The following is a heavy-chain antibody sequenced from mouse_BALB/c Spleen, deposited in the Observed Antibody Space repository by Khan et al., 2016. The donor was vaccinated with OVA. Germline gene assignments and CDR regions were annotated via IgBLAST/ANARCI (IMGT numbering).Heavy chain of an antibody. CDR1: GFSLSRYN. D-gene: IGHD2-14*01. CDR2: IWGGGGT. V-gene: IGHV2-6-4*01. CDR3: ARAYYRYDGYYAMDY. J-gene: IGHJ4*01. Sequence: VELVESGPGLVAPSQSLSITCTVSGFSLSRYNIHWVRQPPGKGLEWLGMIWGGGGTDYNSTLKSRLSISKDNYKSKVFLKMNSLQTDDSAMYYCARAYYRYDGYYAMDYWGQGTSVTVSS.